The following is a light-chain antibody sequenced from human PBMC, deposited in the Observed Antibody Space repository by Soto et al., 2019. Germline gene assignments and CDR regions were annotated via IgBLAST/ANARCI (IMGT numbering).Light chain of an antibody. Sequence: QAVVTQPPSVSGTPGQRVTISCSGSSSNLGANTVNWYQQLPGTAPKVLIYSNNQRPSGVPDRFSGSESGTSASLAISGLQSGDEADYYCAAWDDSLNEGVFGGGTKLTVL. CDR3: AAWDDSLNEGV. V-gene: IGLV1-44*01. CDR1: SSNLGANT. CDR2: SNN. J-gene: IGLJ2*01.